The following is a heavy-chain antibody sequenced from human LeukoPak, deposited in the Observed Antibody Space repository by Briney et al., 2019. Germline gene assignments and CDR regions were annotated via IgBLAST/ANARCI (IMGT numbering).Heavy chain of an antibody. CDR2: ISGSGSIT. J-gene: IGHJ4*02. Sequence: GGSRRLSCAATGFTFSGYAMSLVRQAPGKRLEWVSGISGSGSITYYADSVKGRFTISRDNSKNTLYLQMNSLRAEDTAVYYCAKDLYGDYDNDYWGQGTLVTVSS. V-gene: IGHV3-23*01. CDR1: GFTFSGYA. CDR3: AKDLYGDYDNDY. D-gene: IGHD4-17*01.